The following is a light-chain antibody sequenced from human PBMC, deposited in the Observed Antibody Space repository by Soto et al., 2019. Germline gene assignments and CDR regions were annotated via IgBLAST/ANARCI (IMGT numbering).Light chain of an antibody. CDR1: QSISSW. Sequence: DIQMTQSPSTLSASVGDRLTITCRASQSISSWLAWYQQKPGKAPKLLIYDASSLESGVPSRFSGSGSGTEFTLTISSLQPDDFATYYCQQYNNYSTFGQGTKVDIK. CDR3: QQYNNYST. J-gene: IGKJ1*01. V-gene: IGKV1-5*01. CDR2: DAS.